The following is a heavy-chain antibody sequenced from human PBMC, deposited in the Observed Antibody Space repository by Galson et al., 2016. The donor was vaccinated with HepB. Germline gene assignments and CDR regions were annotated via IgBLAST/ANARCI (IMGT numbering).Heavy chain of an antibody. Sequence: SLRLSCAASGFIFSSYAMHWVRKAPGKGLEWVAVVTHDGNNKYSADPVKGRFTISRDNSKNTLFIQMNSLRLEDTAVYYCAKERGTAKSFDYWGPGTLVTVSS. CDR3: AKERGTAKSFDY. J-gene: IGHJ4*02. CDR1: GFIFSSYA. D-gene: IGHD3-16*01. CDR2: VTHDGNNK. V-gene: IGHV3-30*18.